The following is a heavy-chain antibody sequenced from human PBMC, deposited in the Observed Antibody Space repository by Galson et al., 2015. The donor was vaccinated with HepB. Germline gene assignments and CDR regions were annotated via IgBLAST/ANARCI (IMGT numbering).Heavy chain of an antibody. CDR2: IIPILGIA. V-gene: IGHV1-69*10. CDR1: GGTFSSYA. J-gene: IGHJ6*03. D-gene: IGHD5-24*01. CDR3: ARDPGGWLQQPNYYYYYYMDV. Sequence: SVKVSCKASGGTFSSYAISWVRQAPGQGLEWMGGIIPILGIANYAQKFQGRVTITADKSTSTAYMELSSLRSEDTAVYYCARDPGGWLQQPNYYYYYYMDVWGKGTTVTVSS.